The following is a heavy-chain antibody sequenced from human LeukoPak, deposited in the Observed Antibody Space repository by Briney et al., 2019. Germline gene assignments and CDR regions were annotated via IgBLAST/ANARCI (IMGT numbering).Heavy chain of an antibody. CDR2: ISAYNGNT. J-gene: IGHJ3*02. Sequence: GASVKVSCKASGYTFTSCGISWVRQAPGQGLEWMGWISAYNGNTNYAQKLQGRVTMTTDTSTSTAYMELRSLRPDDTAVYYCAREKWELRPGNAFDIWGQGTMVTVSS. V-gene: IGHV1-18*01. CDR3: AREKWELRPGNAFDI. D-gene: IGHD1-26*01. CDR1: GYTFTSCG.